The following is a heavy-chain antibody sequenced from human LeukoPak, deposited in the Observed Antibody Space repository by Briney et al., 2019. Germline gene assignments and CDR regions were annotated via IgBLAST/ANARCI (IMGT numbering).Heavy chain of an antibody. CDR1: GGSIGSGGYY. Sequence: PSQTLSLTCTVSGGSIGSGGYYWSWIRQHPGKGLEWIGYIYYSGSTYYNPSLKSRVTISVDTSKNQFSLKLSSVTAADTAVYYCARDMGARAFDIWGQGTMVTVSS. CDR3: ARDMGARAFDI. V-gene: IGHV4-31*03. CDR2: IYYSGST. D-gene: IGHD1-26*01. J-gene: IGHJ3*02.